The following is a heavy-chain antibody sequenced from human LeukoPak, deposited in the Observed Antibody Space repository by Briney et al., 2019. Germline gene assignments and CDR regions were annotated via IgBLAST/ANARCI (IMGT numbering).Heavy chain of an antibody. CDR2: IYYSGST. J-gene: IGHJ4*02. D-gene: IGHD3-3*01. V-gene: IGHV4-39*01. CDR3: AGVRFLEWWQFDY. Sequence: SETLSLTCTVSGGSISSSSYYWGWIRQPPGKGLEWIGSIYYSGSTYYNPSPKSRVTISVDTSKNQFSLKLSSVTAADTAVYYCAGVRFLEWWQFDYWGQGTLVTVSS. CDR1: GGSISSSSYY.